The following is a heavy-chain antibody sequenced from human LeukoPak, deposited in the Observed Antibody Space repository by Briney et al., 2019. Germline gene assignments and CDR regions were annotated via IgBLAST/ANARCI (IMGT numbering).Heavy chain of an antibody. Sequence: SETLSLTCAVSGYSISSGYYWGWIRQSPGKGLEWIASIYHSGRTYYNPSLTSRVTISVDTSKNQFSLKLTSVTAADMAVYYCARQEGYSSSWYDYWGQGILVTVSS. CDR2: IYHSGRT. J-gene: IGHJ4*02. D-gene: IGHD6-13*01. CDR3: ARQEGYSSSWYDY. V-gene: IGHV4-38-2*01. CDR1: GYSISSGYY.